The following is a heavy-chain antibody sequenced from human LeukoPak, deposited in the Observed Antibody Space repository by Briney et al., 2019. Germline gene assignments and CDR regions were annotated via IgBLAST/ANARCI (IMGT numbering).Heavy chain of an antibody. Sequence: SETLSLTSTVPGGSISHYYWSWIRQSPGKGLEWIGYIYYSGTTNYNPPLKSRVTISVDTSRNQFSLLLRSVTAAATALYYCAREDPQTTVPEGMDVWGQGTTVIVSS. CDR2: IYYSGTT. D-gene: IGHD4-17*01. V-gene: IGHV4-59*01. CDR1: GGSISHYY. J-gene: IGHJ6*02. CDR3: AREDPQTTVPEGMDV.